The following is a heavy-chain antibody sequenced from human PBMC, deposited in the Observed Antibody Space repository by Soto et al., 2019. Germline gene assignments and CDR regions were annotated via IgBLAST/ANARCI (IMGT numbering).Heavy chain of an antibody. CDR2: ISYDGSNK. CDR1: GFTFSSYG. CDR3: AKGAAVAGYYYYGMDV. D-gene: IGHD6-19*01. Sequence: QVQLVESGGGVVQPGRSLRLSCAASGFTFSSYGMHWVRQAPGKGLEWVAVISYDGSNKYYADSVKGRFTISRDNSKNTLYLQMNSLRADDTAVYYCAKGAAVAGYYYYGMDVWGQGTTVTVSS. V-gene: IGHV3-30*18. J-gene: IGHJ6*02.